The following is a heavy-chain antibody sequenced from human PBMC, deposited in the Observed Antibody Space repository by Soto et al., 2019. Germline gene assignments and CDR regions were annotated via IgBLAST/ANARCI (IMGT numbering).Heavy chain of an antibody. D-gene: IGHD4-17*01. Sequence: PGGSLRLSCTASGFMFGSYWMTWVRHVPGKGLQWVANIKRDGSEKYYVDFVKGRFTISRDNADNSVFLDMNNLRVDDTATYYCARVRATDYEIDYWGKGA. V-gene: IGHV3-7*03. CDR3: ARVRATDYEIDY. J-gene: IGHJ4*02. CDR1: GFMFGSYW. CDR2: IKRDGSEK.